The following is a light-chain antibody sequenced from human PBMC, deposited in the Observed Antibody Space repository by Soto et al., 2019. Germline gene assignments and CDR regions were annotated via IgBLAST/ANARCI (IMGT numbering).Light chain of an antibody. CDR2: AAS. CDR3: QQYNNDSPWT. J-gene: IGKJ1*01. Sequence: DIQMTQSPSSLSASVGDRVTITCRASQSISSYLNWYQQKPGKAPKLLIYAASSLQSGVPSRFSGSGSGTDFTLTISSLQPEDFATYYCQQYNNDSPWTFGQGTKVDIK. CDR1: QSISSY. V-gene: IGKV1-39*01.